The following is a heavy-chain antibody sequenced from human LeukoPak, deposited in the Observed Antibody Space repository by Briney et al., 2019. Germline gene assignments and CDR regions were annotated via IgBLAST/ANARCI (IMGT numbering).Heavy chain of an antibody. J-gene: IGHJ3*02. CDR1: GLTFDNYG. V-gene: IGHV3-30*03. CDR2: ISYDGSDK. Sequence: GGSLRLSCAASGLTFDNYGMHWVRQAPGKGLEWVAIISYDGSDKYYADSVKGRVTISRDNSKNTLYLQINSLRAEDTAVYYCAREGGDILTGPSDAFDIWGQGTMVTVSS. D-gene: IGHD3-9*01. CDR3: AREGGDILTGPSDAFDI.